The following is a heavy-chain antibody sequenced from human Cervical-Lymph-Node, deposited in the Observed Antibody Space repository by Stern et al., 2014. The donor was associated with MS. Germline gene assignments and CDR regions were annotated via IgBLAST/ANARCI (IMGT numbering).Heavy chain of an antibody. CDR2: IYPGDSDT. V-gene: IGHV5-51*03. CDR1: GYTFSKNW. CDR3: ARLDNWNIGS. D-gene: IGHD1/OR15-1a*01. J-gene: IGHJ5*02. Sequence: VQLVESGAEVKKPRDSLKISCKGSGYTFSKNWIAWVRQMPGKGLEWMGIIYPGDSDTRYSPSFQGQVTMSADKSINTAYLQWNSLKASDTAIYYCARLDNWNIGSWGQGTLVTVSS.